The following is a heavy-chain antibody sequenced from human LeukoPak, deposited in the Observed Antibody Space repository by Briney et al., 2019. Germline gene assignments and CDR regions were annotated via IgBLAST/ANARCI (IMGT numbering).Heavy chain of an antibody. CDR1: GFTFSSYA. Sequence: GGSLRLFCAASGFTFSSYAMSWVRQPPGKGLEWVSAISDSGGSTYYADSVKGRFTISRDNSKNTLYLQMNSLRAEDTAVYYCAKAPWIQLWLPGDYWGQGTLVTVSS. CDR2: ISDSGGST. J-gene: IGHJ4*02. V-gene: IGHV3-23*01. CDR3: AKAPWIQLWLPGDY. D-gene: IGHD5-18*01.